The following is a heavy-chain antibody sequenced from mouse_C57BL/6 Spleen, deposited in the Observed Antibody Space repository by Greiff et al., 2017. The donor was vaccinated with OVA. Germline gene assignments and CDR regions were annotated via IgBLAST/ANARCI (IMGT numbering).Heavy chain of an antibody. CDR3: ARSEAPYDRNYAYAMDY. CDR2: INPSDSET. J-gene: IGHJ4*01. CDR1: GYTFTSYW. Sequence: QVQLKQPGAELVRPGSSVKLSCTASGYTFTSYWMHWVKQTPIQGLEWIGNINPSDSETHYTQKVKDQATFTVDKSSSTAYMQISSLTSEDTAVYYCARSEAPYDRNYAYAMDYWGQGTSVTVSS. V-gene: IGHV1-52*01. D-gene: IGHD2-5*01.